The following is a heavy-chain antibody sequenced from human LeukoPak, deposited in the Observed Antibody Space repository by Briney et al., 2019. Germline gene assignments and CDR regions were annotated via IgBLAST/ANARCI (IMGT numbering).Heavy chain of an antibody. CDR1: GGTFSSYG. Sequence: SVKVSCKASGGTFSSYGIGSVRQAPGQGLEWMGGIIPIFGTANYAQKFQGRVTITADESTSTAYMELSSLRSEDTAVYYCARKWERTAFDIWGQGTMVTVSS. J-gene: IGHJ3*02. CDR2: IIPIFGTA. V-gene: IGHV1-69*01. D-gene: IGHD1-26*01. CDR3: ARKWERTAFDI.